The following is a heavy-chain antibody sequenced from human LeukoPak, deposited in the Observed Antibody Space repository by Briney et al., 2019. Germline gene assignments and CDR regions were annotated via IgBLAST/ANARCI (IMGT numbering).Heavy chain of an antibody. D-gene: IGHD7-27*01. CDR1: GGSFSGYY. V-gene: IGHV4-34*01. CDR3: ARGAVLGYFDY. J-gene: IGHJ4*02. CDR2: INHSGST. Sequence: PSETLSLTCAVYGGSFSGYYWSWIRQPPGKGLEWIGEINHSGSTNYNPSLKSRVTISVDTSKNQFSLKLSSVTAADTAVYYCARGAVLGYFDYWGQGTLVTVSS.